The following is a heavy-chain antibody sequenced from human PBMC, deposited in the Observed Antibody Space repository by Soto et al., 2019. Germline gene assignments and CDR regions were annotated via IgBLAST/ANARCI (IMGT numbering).Heavy chain of an antibody. CDR3: ARRGSS. D-gene: IGHD2-2*01. Sequence: EVQLVESGGGLVQPGGSLRLSCVASGFTFSSSGMYWVRQAPGKGLEWVSYIHPAGQPIFYADSVKGRFTISRDNAKNSLYLQMNSLRAEDTAVYYCARRGSSWGQGTMVTVSS. CDR1: GFTFSSSG. J-gene: IGHJ3*01. V-gene: IGHV3-48*03. CDR2: IHPAGQPI.